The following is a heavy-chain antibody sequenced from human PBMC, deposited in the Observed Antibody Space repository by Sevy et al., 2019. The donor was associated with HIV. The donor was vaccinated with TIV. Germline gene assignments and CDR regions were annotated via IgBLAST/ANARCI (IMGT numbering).Heavy chain of an antibody. CDR2: IIPIFGTA. J-gene: IGHJ6*02. CDR1: GGTFSSYA. V-gene: IGHV1-69*13. D-gene: IGHD3-3*01. CDR3: AGREGIFGVVNPYYYGMDV. Sequence: ASVKVSCKASGGTFSSYAISWVRQAPGQGLEWMGGIIPIFGTANYAQKFQGRVTITADESTSTAYMELSSLRSEDTAVYYCAGREGIFGVVNPYYYGMDVWGQGTTVTVSS.